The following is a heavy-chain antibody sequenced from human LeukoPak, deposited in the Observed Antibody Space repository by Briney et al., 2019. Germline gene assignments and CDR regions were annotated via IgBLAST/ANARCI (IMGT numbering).Heavy chain of an antibody. CDR2: IYYSGST. D-gene: IGHD3-3*01. J-gene: IGHJ5*02. CDR1: GGSISSSSYY. CDR3: ARHGHYTSLDP. V-gene: IGHV4-39*01. Sequence: KTPETLSLTCTVSGGSISSSSYYWGWIRQPPGKGLEWIGSIYYSGSTYYNPSLKSRVTISVDTSKNQFSLNLSSMTAADTAVYYCARHGHYTSLDPWGQGTLVTVSS.